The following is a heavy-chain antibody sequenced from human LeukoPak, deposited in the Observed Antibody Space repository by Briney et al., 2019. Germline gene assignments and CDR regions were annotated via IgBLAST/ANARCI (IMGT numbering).Heavy chain of an antibody. V-gene: IGHV4-59*11. Sequence: SETLSLTCTVSGGSIGSHYWTWIRRTPGKGLEWIGYVYDIGSTKYNPSLKSRVTISVDTSKNQFSLRLSSVTAADTAVYYCARGGVLKSVDYWGQGTLVAVSS. CDR1: GGSIGSHY. J-gene: IGHJ4*02. CDR2: VYDIGST. CDR3: ARGGVLKSVDY. D-gene: IGHD3-16*01.